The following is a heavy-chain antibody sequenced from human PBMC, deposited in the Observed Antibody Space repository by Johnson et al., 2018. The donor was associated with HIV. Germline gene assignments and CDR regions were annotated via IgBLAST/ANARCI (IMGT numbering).Heavy chain of an antibody. Sequence: VQLVESGGGLVQPGGSLRLSCAASGFSFDDYAMHWVRQVPGKGLEWVAGISWNSGTLGYADSVKGRFTISRDNAKNSLYLQMNSLRAEDTAVYYCARATVESAFDIWGQGTMVTGSS. CDR1: GFSFDDYA. V-gene: IGHV3-9*01. J-gene: IGHJ3*02. CDR2: ISWNSGTL. D-gene: IGHD4-23*01. CDR3: ARATVESAFDI.